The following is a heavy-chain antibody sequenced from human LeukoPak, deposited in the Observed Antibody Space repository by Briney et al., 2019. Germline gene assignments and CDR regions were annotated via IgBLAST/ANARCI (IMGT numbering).Heavy chain of an antibody. CDR1: GFTFSSYS. CDR2: ISSSSSTI. J-gene: IGHJ1*01. Sequence: GGSLRLSCAASGFTFSSYSMNWVRQAPGKGLEWVSYISSSSSTIYYADSVKGRFTISRDNSKNTLYLQMNSLRAEDTAVYNCAKGEWLVRAEYFQHWGQGTLVTVSS. CDR3: AKGEWLVRAEYFQH. V-gene: IGHV3-48*01. D-gene: IGHD6-19*01.